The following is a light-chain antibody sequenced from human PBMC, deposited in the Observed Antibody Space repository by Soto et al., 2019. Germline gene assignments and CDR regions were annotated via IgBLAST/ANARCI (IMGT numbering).Light chain of an antibody. CDR2: GAS. J-gene: IGKJ4*01. V-gene: IGKV3-20*01. CDR1: QSVSTSY. CDR3: QQYGSSPLT. Sequence: EIVLTQSPGTLSLSPGERATLSCRASQSVSTSYLAWYQQKPGQAPRLLISGASSRATGFPARFSGSGSGTGFTLTISRLEPEDFAVYYGQQYGSSPLTCGGGTKVEI.